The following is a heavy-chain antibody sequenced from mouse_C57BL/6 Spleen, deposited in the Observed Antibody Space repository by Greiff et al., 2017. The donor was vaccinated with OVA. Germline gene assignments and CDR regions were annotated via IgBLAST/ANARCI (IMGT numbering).Heavy chain of an antibody. Sequence: QVQLQQSGPELVKPGASVKISCKASGYAFSSSWMNWVKQRPGKGLEWIGRIYPGDGDTNYNGKFKGKATLTADKSSSTAYMQLSSLTSEDSAVYFCARSRIYYYGSSSYAMDYWGQGTSVTVSS. CDR1: GYAFSSSW. V-gene: IGHV1-82*01. CDR2: IYPGDGDT. D-gene: IGHD1-1*01. CDR3: ARSRIYYYGSSSYAMDY. J-gene: IGHJ4*01.